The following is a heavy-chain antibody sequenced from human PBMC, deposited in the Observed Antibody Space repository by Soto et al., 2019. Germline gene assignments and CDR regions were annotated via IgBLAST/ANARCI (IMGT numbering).Heavy chain of an antibody. V-gene: IGHV4-4*02. CDR3: AILPPRIVVTLLPIPT. D-gene: IGHD2-21*01. J-gene: IGHJ5*02. Sequence: QVQLRQSGPGLVKTSGTLSLTCVVSGGSISSTNWWTWVRQPPGKSLEWIGEIYHNGSPTYSPSLRGRATIYVDKSTNQFSLRLRSVTAADTAVYYCAILPPRIVVTLLPIPTWGQGILVTVSS. CDR2: IYHNGSP. CDR1: GGSISSTNW.